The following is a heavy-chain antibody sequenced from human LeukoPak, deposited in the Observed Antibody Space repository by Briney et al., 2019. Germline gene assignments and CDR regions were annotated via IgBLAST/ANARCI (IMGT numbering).Heavy chain of an antibody. Sequence: GGSLRLSCAASGFTFSSYAMSWVRQAPGKGLEWVSAISGSGVSTYYADSVKGRFTISRDNSKNTLYLQMNSLRAEDTAVYYCAKVGIAARPSGYYMDVWGKGTTVTVSS. CDR2: ISGSGVST. CDR3: AKVGIAARPSGYYMDV. D-gene: IGHD6-6*01. V-gene: IGHV3-23*01. J-gene: IGHJ6*03. CDR1: GFTFSSYA.